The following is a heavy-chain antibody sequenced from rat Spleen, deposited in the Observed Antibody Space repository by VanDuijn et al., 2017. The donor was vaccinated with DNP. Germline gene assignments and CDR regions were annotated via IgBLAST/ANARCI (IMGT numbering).Heavy chain of an antibody. V-gene: IGHV3-3*01. CDR3: ARSEYGYHFFDY. CDR1: GYSITSNYR. J-gene: IGHJ2*01. CDR2: INSVGNT. D-gene: IGHD4-1*01. Sequence: EVQLQESRPGLVKPSQSLSLTCSVTGYSITSNYRWNWIRKFPGNKLEWMGYINSVGNTNYNPSLKSRISITRETSKNQFFLQVNSVTTEDTATYYCARSEYGYHFFDYWGQGVMVTVSS.